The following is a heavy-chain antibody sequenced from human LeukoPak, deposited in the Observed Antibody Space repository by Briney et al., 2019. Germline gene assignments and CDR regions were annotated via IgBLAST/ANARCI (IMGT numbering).Heavy chain of an antibody. J-gene: IGHJ4*02. CDR3: AKTSYYDSSNYPPMDY. Sequence: PGGSLRLSCAASGFTFSSYAMSWVRQAPGEGLEWVSAISGGGGNTYYADSVKGRFTISRDNSKNTLYLQMNSLRAEDTAVYYCAKTSYYDSSNYPPMDYWGQGTLVTVSS. CDR1: GFTFSSYA. D-gene: IGHD3-22*01. V-gene: IGHV3-23*01. CDR2: ISGGGGNT.